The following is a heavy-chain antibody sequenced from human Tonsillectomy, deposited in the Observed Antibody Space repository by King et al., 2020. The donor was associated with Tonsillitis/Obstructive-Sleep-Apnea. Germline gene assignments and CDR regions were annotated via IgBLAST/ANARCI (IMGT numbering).Heavy chain of an antibody. V-gene: IGHV4-59*01. CDR2: IYYSGST. CDR1: GGSISSYY. Sequence: QLQESGPGLVKPSETLSLTCTVSGGSISSYYWSWIRQPPGKGLEWIGYIYYSGSTNYNPSLKSRVTISVDTSKNQFSLKLSSVTAADTAVYYCAREYYYDSSGYSLGPWGQGTLVTVSS. D-gene: IGHD3-22*01. J-gene: IGHJ5*02. CDR3: AREYYYDSSGYSLGP.